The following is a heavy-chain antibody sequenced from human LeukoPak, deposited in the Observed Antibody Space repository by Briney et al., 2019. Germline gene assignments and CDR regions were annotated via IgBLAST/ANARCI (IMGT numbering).Heavy chain of an antibody. Sequence: GGSLRLSCAASGFTFDDYTMHWVRQAPGKGLEWVSLISWDGGSTYYADSVKGRFTISRDNSKNSLYLQMNSLRTEDTALYYCAKDISDYGYYMDVWGKGTTVTVSS. CDR3: AKDISDYGYYMDV. CDR1: GFTFDDYT. V-gene: IGHV3-43*01. D-gene: IGHD4-17*01. J-gene: IGHJ6*03. CDR2: ISWDGGST.